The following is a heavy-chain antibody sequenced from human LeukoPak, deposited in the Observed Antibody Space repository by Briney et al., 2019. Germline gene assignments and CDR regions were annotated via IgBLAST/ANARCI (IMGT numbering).Heavy chain of an antibody. Sequence: LVKVSCKASGGTFSSYTISWVRQAPGQGLEWMGRIIPILGIANYAQKFQGRVTITADKSTSTAYMELSSLRSEDTAVYYCARDQGGSGYYYGSGSYYWGQGTLVTVSS. J-gene: IGHJ4*02. CDR3: ARDQGGSGYYYGSGSYY. CDR1: GGTFSSYT. V-gene: IGHV1-69*04. CDR2: IIPILGIA. D-gene: IGHD3-10*01.